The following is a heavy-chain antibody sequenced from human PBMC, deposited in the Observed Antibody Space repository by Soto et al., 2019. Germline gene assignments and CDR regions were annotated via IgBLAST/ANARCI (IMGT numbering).Heavy chain of an antibody. Sequence: EVQMLESGGGLVQPGGSLRLSCVVSGFTFKSFAMTWVRQAPGKGLEWVSSISGAGINTYYADSVRGRFSISRDNSENTLYLQVNNLRAEDSALYYCAKGLGEPLYFDSWGLGTLVNVSS. J-gene: IGHJ4*02. CDR2: ISGAGINT. CDR1: GFTFKSFA. CDR3: AKGLGEPLYFDS. V-gene: IGHV3-23*01.